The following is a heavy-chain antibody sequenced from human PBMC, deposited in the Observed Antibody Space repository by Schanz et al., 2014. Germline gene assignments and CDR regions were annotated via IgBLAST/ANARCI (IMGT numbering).Heavy chain of an antibody. CDR1: GYTFTSYY. CDR3: ARDRDQWDGNFCDF. V-gene: IGHV1-2*06. Sequence: QVQLVQSGAEVKKPGASVKVSCKASGYTFTSYYIHWVRQAPGQGLEWMGRINPNSGRTNYAQKYQGRVTMTRDTSITTAYMELSGLRSDDTAVYYCARDRDQWDGNFCDFWGQGTLVTVSS. D-gene: IGHD1-26*01. CDR2: INPNSGRT. J-gene: IGHJ4*02.